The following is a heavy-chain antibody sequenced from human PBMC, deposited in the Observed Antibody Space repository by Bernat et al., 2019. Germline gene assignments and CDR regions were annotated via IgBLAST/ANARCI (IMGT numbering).Heavy chain of an antibody. CDR3: AKDISADEAPSWYFDL. V-gene: IGHV3-9*01. Sequence: EVHLVESGGGLVQPGRSLRLSCAASGFTFDDYALHSVRQAPGKGLEWVSGISWNSGSIGYAKSVKGRFTISRDNAKNSLYLKMNSLRAEDTALYYCAKDISADEAPSWYFDLWGRGTLVTVSS. J-gene: IGHJ2*01. D-gene: IGHD5-24*01. CDR1: GFTFDDYA. CDR2: ISWNSGSI.